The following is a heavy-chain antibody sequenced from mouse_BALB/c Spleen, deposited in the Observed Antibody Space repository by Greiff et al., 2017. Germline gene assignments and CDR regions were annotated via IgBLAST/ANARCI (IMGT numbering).Heavy chain of an antibody. CDR3: ARSRTYYGNYYAMDY. D-gene: IGHD2-10*01. CDR2: INPSSGYT. J-gene: IGHJ4*01. V-gene: IGHV1-4*02. Sequence: VQLQQSAAELARPGASVKMSCKASGYTFTTYTMHWVKQRPGQGLEWIGYINPSSGYTEYNQKFKDKTTLTADKSSSTAYMQLSSLTSEDSAVYYCARSRTYYGNYYAMDYWGQGTSVTVSS. CDR1: GYTFTTYT.